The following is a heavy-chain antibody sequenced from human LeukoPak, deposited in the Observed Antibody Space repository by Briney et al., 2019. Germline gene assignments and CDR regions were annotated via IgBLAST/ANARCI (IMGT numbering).Heavy chain of an antibody. D-gene: IGHD3-10*01. J-gene: IGHJ6*03. CDR1: GFSVSSGFY. V-gene: IGHV4-38-2*02. Sequence: KPSETLSLTCTVSGFSVSSGFYWGWIRQPPGKGLEWIGSIYHSGSTDYNPSLKSRVTISVDTSKNQFSLKLSSVTAADTAVYYCARRDYLDHFYYIDVWDKGNTVTVSS. CDR3: ARRDYLDHFYYIDV. CDR2: IYHSGST.